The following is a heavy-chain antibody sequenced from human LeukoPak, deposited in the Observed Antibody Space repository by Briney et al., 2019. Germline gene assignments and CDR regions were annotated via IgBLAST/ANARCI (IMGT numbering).Heavy chain of an antibody. J-gene: IGHJ4*02. Sequence: PSETLSLTCAVYGGSFSGYYWSWIRQPPGKGLEWIGSIYFSGNTYYNPSLKTRVTISIDTSKNQFSLKLTSVTAADTAIFYCASGYFVHTFDFWGQGTLGTVSS. CDR3: ASGYFVHTFDF. V-gene: IGHV4-34*01. D-gene: IGHD3-9*01. CDR2: IYFSGNT. CDR1: GGSFSGYY.